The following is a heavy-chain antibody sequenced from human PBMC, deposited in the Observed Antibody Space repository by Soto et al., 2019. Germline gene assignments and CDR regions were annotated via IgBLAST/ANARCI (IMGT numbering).Heavy chain of an antibody. Sequence: GGSLRLSCAASGFTFSSYWMHWVRQAPGKGLVWVSRINSDGSSTSYADSVKGRFTISRDNAKNTLYRQMNSLRAEDTAVYYCARSACSSTSCYDWLAYYYYYYMDVWGKGTTVTVSS. CDR2: INSDGSST. D-gene: IGHD2-2*01. V-gene: IGHV3-74*01. J-gene: IGHJ6*03. CDR3: ARSACSSTSCYDWLAYYYYYYMDV. CDR1: GFTFSSYW.